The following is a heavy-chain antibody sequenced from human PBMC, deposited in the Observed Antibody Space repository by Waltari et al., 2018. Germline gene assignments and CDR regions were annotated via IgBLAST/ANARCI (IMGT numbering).Heavy chain of an antibody. D-gene: IGHD3-10*01. CDR1: GGPIDSYD. Sequence: VKLRQSGPELVKSSETLSLTCSVSGGPIDSYDWTWIRQSPGKGLEWIGYISYTGTTNYNPSLESRVAISVDTSKNQLSLKLTSVTAADTAVYFCARRILHAAGSRGITDNYSMDVWGQGATVSVSS. J-gene: IGHJ6*02. V-gene: IGHV4-59*01. CDR3: ARRILHAAGSRGITDNYSMDV. CDR2: ISYTGTT.